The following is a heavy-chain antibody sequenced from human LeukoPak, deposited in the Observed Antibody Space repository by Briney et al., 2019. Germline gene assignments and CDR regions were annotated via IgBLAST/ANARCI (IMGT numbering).Heavy chain of an antibody. J-gene: IGHJ4*02. CDR2: ISGSGGST. CDR1: GFTFSSYA. D-gene: IGHD1-26*01. V-gene: IGHV3-23*01. CDR3: AREGSYSTCFDY. Sequence: GGSLRLSCAASGFTFSSYAMSWVRQAPGKGLEWVSAISGSGGSTYYADSVKGRFTISRDNAKNSLYLQMNSLRAEDTAVYYCAREGSYSTCFDYWGQGTLVTVSS.